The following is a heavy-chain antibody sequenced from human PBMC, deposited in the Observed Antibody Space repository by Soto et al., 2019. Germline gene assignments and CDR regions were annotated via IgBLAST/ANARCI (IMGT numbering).Heavy chain of an antibody. D-gene: IGHD5-18*01. Sequence: SVKVSCKASVGTFSSYAISWVRQAPGQGLEWMGGIIPIFGTANYAQKFQGRVTITADESTSTAYMELSSLRSEDTAVYYCARDESGYSYGSYGDYYYYYGMDVWGQGTTVTVSS. V-gene: IGHV1-69*13. CDR1: VGTFSSYA. J-gene: IGHJ6*02. CDR2: IIPIFGTA. CDR3: ARDESGYSYGSYGDYYYYYGMDV.